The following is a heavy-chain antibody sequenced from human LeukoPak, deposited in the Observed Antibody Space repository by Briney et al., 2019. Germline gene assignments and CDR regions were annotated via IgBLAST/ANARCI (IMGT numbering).Heavy chain of an antibody. J-gene: IGHJ4*02. CDR3: ARRFRD. V-gene: IGHV3-48*04. Sequence: PGGSLRLSCAASGFTFSAYSMNWVRQAPGKGLEWVSYIRDDGTIKTYADSVKGRFIISRDNAKNSLHLQMNSLRAEDTAIYYCARRFRDWGQGILVTVSS. CDR2: IRDDGTIK. CDR1: GFTFSAYS. D-gene: IGHD5-24*01.